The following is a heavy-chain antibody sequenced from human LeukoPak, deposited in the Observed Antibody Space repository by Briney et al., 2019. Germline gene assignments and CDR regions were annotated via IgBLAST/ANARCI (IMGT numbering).Heavy chain of an antibody. CDR2: ISSSGSTI. Sequence: PGGSLRLSCAASEFTFSSYEMNWVRQAPGKGLEWVSYISSSGSTIYYADSVKRRFTISRDNAKNSLYLQMNSLRAEDTAVYYCAELGITMIGGVWGKGTTVTISS. CDR1: EFTFSSYE. CDR3: AELGITMIGGV. D-gene: IGHD3-10*02. J-gene: IGHJ6*04. V-gene: IGHV3-48*03.